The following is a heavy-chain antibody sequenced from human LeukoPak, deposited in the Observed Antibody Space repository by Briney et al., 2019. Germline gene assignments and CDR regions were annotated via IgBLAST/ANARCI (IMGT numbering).Heavy chain of an antibody. J-gene: IGHJ3*02. CDR2: IIPIFGTA. CDR1: GGTFSSYA. V-gene: IGHV1-69*05. CDR3: AREARVGSAFDI. D-gene: IGHD2-15*01. Sequence: SVKVSCKASGGTFSSYAISWVRQAPGQGLEWMGGIIPIFGTANYAQKFQGRITITTDESTSTAYMELSSLRSEDTAVYYCAREARVGSAFDIWGQGTMVTVSS.